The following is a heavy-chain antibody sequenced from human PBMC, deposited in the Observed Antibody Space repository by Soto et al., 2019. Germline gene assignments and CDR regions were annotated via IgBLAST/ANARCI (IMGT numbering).Heavy chain of an antibody. CDR1: GGTFSSYA. CDR3: ARDTRGYQPFWFDP. D-gene: IGHD2-2*01. V-gene: IGHV1-69*12. J-gene: IGHJ5*02. CDR2: IIPIFGTV. Sequence: QVPLVQSGAEVKKPGSSVKVSCKASGGTFSSYAISCVRQAPGQGLEWMGGIIPIFGTVNYAQKFQGRVTITADESTSTAYMELSSLRSEDTAVYYCARDTRGYQPFWFDPWGQGTLVTVSS.